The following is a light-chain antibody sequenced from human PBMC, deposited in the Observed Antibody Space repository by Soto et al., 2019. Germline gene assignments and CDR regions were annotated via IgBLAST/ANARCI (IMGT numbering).Light chain of an antibody. V-gene: IGLV2-23*01. CDR3: CSYAGSCTPYV. J-gene: IGLJ1*01. CDR1: SSDVGSYNL. CDR2: EGS. Sequence: QSVLTQPASVSGSPGQSITISCTGTSSDVGSYNLVSWYQQHPGKAPKLMIYEGSKRPSGVSNRFSGPKSGNTASLTISGLQAEDEADYYCCSYAGSCTPYVFGTGTKVTVL.